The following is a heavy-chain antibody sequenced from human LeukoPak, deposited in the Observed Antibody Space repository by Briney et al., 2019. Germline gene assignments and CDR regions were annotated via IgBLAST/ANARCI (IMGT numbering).Heavy chain of an antibody. CDR2: ISGNGGKV. J-gene: IGHJ4*02. CDR3: AKRDYYDSSGYASLFDH. V-gene: IGHV3-23*01. D-gene: IGHD3-22*01. CDR1: GFTFSNYA. Sequence: PGGSLRLSCAASGFTFSNYAMAWVRQAPGKGLEWVSGISGNGGKVYYADSVKGRFTISRDNFKNTLDLQMNSLRGEDTDVYFCAKRDYYDSSGYASLFDHWGQGTLATVSP.